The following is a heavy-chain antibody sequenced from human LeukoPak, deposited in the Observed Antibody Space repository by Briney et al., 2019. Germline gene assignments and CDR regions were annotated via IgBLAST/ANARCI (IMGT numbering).Heavy chain of an antibody. J-gene: IGHJ3*02. V-gene: IGHV4-34*01. CDR1: GGSFSGYY. CDR2: INHGGST. Sequence: SETLSLTCTVSGGSFSGYYWNWIRQSPGKGLEWIGDINHGGSTNFSPSLKSRVTISVDTSKNQFSLRLSSVTAADTAMYYCARPGSSWYWGAFDIWGQGTMVTVSS. CDR3: ARPGSSWYWGAFDI. D-gene: IGHD6-13*01.